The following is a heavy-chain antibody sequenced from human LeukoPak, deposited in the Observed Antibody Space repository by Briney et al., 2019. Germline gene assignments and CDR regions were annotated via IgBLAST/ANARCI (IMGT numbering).Heavy chain of an antibody. CDR1: GFTFSNAW. J-gene: IGHJ6*03. CDR3: TTVREGFLEWLLPYYYYYYMDV. CDR2: IKSKTDGGTT. D-gene: IGHD3-3*01. V-gene: IGHV3-15*01. Sequence: PGGSLRLSCAASGFTFSNAWMSWVRQAPGKGLEWVGRIKSKTDGGTTDYAAPVKGRFTISRDDSKNTLYLQMNSLKTEDTAVYYCTTVREGFLEWLLPYYYYYYMDVWGKGTTVTVSS.